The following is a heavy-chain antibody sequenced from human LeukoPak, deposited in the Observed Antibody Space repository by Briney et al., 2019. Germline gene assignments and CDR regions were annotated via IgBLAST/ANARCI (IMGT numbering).Heavy chain of an antibody. V-gene: IGHV6-1*01. CDR1: GDSVSSNSAA. D-gene: IGHD6-19*01. J-gene: IGHJ4*02. Sequence: PSQTLSLTCAISGDSVSSNSAAWSWIRQSPSRCLEWLGRTYYRSKWYHDYAVSVRSRVSVNPDTSKNQFSLQLNPVTPEDTAVYYCARFLGIGSQRYYFDSWGQGTLVTVSS. CDR3: ARFLGIGSQRYYFDS. CDR2: TYYRSKWYH.